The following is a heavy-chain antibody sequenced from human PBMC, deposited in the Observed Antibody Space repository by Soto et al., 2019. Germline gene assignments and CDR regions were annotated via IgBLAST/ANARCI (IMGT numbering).Heavy chain of an antibody. CDR3: ARTRDSSGWYRGFYYYYGMDV. Sequence: QVQLVESGGGVVQPGRSLRLSCAASGFTFSSYAMHWVRQAPGKGLEWVAVISYDGSNKYYADSVKGRFTISRDNSKKTLYLQMNSLRAEDTAVYYCARTRDSSGWYRGFYYYYGMDVWGQGTTVTVSS. V-gene: IGHV3-30-3*01. J-gene: IGHJ6*02. CDR1: GFTFSSYA. CDR2: ISYDGSNK. D-gene: IGHD6-19*01.